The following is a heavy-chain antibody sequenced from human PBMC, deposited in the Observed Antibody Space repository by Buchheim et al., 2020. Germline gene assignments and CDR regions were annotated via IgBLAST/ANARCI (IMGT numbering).Heavy chain of an antibody. CDR2: ISYDGSNK. V-gene: IGHV3-30*04. Sequence: QVQLVESGGGVVQPGRSLRLSCAASGFTFSSYAMHWVRQAPGKGLEWVAVISYDGSNKYYADSVKGRFTISRDNSKNTLYLQMNSLRAEDTAVYYCAREQDCTDFWSGTYGMDVWGQGTT. D-gene: IGHD3-3*01. CDR3: AREQDCTDFWSGTYGMDV. J-gene: IGHJ6*02. CDR1: GFTFSSYA.